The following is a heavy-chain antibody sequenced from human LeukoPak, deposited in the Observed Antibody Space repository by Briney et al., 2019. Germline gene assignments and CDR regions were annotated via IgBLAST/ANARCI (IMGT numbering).Heavy chain of an antibody. CDR2: INHSGST. CDR1: GDSISGYY. D-gene: IGHD5-12*01. J-gene: IGHJ4*02. V-gene: IGHV4-34*01. Sequence: SETLSLTCTVSGDSISGYYWSWIRQPPGKGLDWIGEINHSGSTNYNPSLKSRVTISVDTSKNQFSLKLSSVTAADTAVYYCARPGGYSGYDPFDYWGQGTLVTVSS. CDR3: ARPGGYSGYDPFDY.